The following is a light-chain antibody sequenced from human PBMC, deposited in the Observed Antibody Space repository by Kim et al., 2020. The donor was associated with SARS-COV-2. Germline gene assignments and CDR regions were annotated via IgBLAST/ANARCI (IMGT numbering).Light chain of an antibody. CDR1: KLGDKY. CDR3: QAWDSSTAV. V-gene: IGLV3-1*01. Sequence: SYELTQPPSVSVSPGQTASITCSGDKLGDKYACXYQQKPGQYPVLVIYQDSKRPSGIPERFSGSNSGNTATLTISGTQAMDEADYYCQAWDSSTAVFGGG. CDR2: QDS. J-gene: IGLJ2*01.